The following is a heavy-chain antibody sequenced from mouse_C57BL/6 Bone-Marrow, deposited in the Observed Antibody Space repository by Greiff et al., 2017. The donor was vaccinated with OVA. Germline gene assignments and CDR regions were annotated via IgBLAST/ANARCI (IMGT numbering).Heavy chain of an antibody. CDR2: IWSGGST. D-gene: IGHD1-1*01. V-gene: IGHV2-2*01. Sequence: VKLVESGPGLVQPSQSLSITCTVSGFSLTSYGVHWVRQSPGKGLEWLGVIWSGGSTDYNAAFISRLSISKDNSKSQVFFKMNSLQADDTAIYYCARKGTTVVGDYAMDYWGQGTSVTVSS. CDR3: ARKGTTVVGDYAMDY. J-gene: IGHJ4*01. CDR1: GFSLTSYG.